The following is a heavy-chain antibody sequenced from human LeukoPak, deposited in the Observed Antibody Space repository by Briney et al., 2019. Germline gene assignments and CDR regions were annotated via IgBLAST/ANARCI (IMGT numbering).Heavy chain of an antibody. J-gene: IGHJ4*02. CDR1: GDSVSSNSVA. CDR3: ARELWQQFLPFDY. CDR2: PYYRSKWYN. V-gene: IGHV6-1*01. Sequence: SQTLSLTCALSGDSVSSNSVAWNWIRQSPSRGLEWLGRPYYRSKWYNDYAVSVKSRITIKPDTSKNQFSLQLNSVTPEDTALYYCARELWQQFLPFDYWGQGTLVTVSS. D-gene: IGHD6-13*01.